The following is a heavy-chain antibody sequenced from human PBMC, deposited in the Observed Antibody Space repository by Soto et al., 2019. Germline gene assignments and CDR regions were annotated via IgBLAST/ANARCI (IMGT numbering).Heavy chain of an antibody. Sequence: QVQLQESGPGLVKPSQTLSLTCNVSGGSINSGGYYWTWIRQHPARGLEWIGYIYSSGGAYYNPSLKSRVTILVDASKNQFSLKLSSVTAADTAVYFCAREGYSSPGGRNWCDPWGQGTLVTVSS. D-gene: IGHD6-13*01. J-gene: IGHJ5*02. CDR3: AREGYSSPGGRNWCDP. CDR1: GGSINSGGYY. CDR2: IYSSGGA. V-gene: IGHV4-31*02.